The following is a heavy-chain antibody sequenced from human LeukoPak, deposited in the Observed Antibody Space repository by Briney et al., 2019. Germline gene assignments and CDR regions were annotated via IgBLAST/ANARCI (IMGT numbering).Heavy chain of an antibody. CDR3: ARVTFNYFGSGDAFDI. D-gene: IGHD3-10*01. Sequence: GGSLRLSCAASGFTVSSNYMSWVRQAPGKGLEWVSIIYSDGSTYYADSVKGRFTISRANSKNTLYLQMNSLRAEDTAVYYCARVTFNYFGSGDAFDIWGQGTMVTVSS. V-gene: IGHV3-66*01. CDR2: IYSDGST. CDR1: GFTVSSNY. J-gene: IGHJ3*02.